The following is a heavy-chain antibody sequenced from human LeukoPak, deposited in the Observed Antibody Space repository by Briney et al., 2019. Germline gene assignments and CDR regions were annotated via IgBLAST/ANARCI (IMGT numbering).Heavy chain of an antibody. Sequence: ASVKVSCKASGYTFIGYYMHWVRQAPGQGLEWMGWINPNSGGTNYAQKFQGRVTMTRDTSISTAYMELSRLRSDDTAVYYCARGYSGSQVAFDIWGQGTMVTVSS. V-gene: IGHV1-2*02. D-gene: IGHD1-26*01. J-gene: IGHJ3*02. CDR2: INPNSGGT. CDR1: GYTFIGYY. CDR3: ARGYSGSQVAFDI.